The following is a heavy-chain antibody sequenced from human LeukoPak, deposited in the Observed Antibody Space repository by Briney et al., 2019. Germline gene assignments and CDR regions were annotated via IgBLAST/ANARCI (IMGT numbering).Heavy chain of an antibody. CDR2: INPNSGDT. D-gene: IGHD2-2*01. V-gene: IGHV1-2*02. J-gene: IGHJ5*02. CDR1: GYTFTGYY. Sequence: ASVKVSCKASGYTFTGYYIHWVRQAPGQGLEWMGWINPNSGDTEYAQKLQGRVTMTRDTSISTAYMELSSLKSDDTAVYYCARAKWESSTTCYGAWGQGTLVTVSS. CDR3: ARAKWESSTTCYGA.